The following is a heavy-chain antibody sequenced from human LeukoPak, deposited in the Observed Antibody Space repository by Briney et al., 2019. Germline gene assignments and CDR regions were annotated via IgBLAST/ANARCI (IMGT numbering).Heavy chain of an antibody. V-gene: IGHV3-7*01. Sequence: GGSLRLSCAASGFTFISYWMSWVRQAPGKGLEWVANIKQDGSEKYYVDSVKGRFTISRDNSKNTLYLQMNSLRAEDTAVYYCAELGITMIGGVWGKGTTVTISS. J-gene: IGHJ6*04. CDR2: IKQDGSEK. CDR1: GFTFISYW. CDR3: AELGITMIGGV. D-gene: IGHD3-10*02.